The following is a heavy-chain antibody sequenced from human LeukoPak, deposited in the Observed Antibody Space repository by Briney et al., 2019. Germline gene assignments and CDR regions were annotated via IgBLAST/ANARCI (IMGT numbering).Heavy chain of an antibody. CDR3: ARDQEAFDY. V-gene: IGHV1-46*01. Sequence: ASVKVSCKASGYSFTSNYKHWVRQAPGQELEWMGMIYPRDGSTSYAQKFQGRVTVTRDTSTSTVHMELSGLRSGDTAVYYCARDQEAFDYWGQGTLVTVSS. CDR2: IYPRDGST. CDR1: GYSFTSNY. J-gene: IGHJ4*02.